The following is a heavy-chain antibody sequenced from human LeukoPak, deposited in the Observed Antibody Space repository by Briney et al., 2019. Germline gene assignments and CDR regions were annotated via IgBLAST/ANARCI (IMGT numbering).Heavy chain of an antibody. CDR3: AAGDPEVQLERRFFYYYYYGMDV. CDR2: IVVGSGNT. CDR1: GFTFTSSA. V-gene: IGHV1-58*01. Sequence: SVKVSCKASGFTFTSSAVQWVRQARGQRLEWIGWIVVGSGNTNYAQKFQERVTITRDMSTSTGYMELSSLRSEDTAVYYCAAGDPEVQLERRFFYYYYYGMDVWGKGTTVTVSS. J-gene: IGHJ6*04. D-gene: IGHD1-1*01.